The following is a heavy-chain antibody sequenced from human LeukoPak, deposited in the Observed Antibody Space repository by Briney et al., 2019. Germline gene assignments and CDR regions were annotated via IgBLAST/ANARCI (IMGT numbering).Heavy chain of an antibody. CDR3: ARVIAYSSSRADY. CDR2: IKNKANSYTT. J-gene: IGHJ4*02. D-gene: IGHD6-13*01. Sequence: GGSLRLSCAASRFSFSDHYMDWVRQAPGKGLEWVGRIKNKANSYTTEYAASAKGRFTISRDDSKNSLYLQMNSLKSEDTAVYYCARVIAYSSSRADYWGQGTLVTVSS. CDR1: RFSFSDHY. V-gene: IGHV3-72*01.